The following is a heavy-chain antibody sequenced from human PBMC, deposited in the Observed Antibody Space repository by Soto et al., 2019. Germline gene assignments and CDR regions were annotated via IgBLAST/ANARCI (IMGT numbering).Heavy chain of an antibody. CDR3: EEEYSKAQYYYYYMDV. Sequence: EVQLVESGGGLVPPGGSLSLSCAASGFTFSSYWMSWVRQAPGKGLEWVANIKQDGSEKYYVDSVKGRFTSSRDNAKNSLYLQMNSLRAEDTAVYYCEEEYSKAQYYYYYMDVWGKGTTVTVSS. V-gene: IGHV3-7*01. CDR2: IKQDGSEK. D-gene: IGHD6-13*01. J-gene: IGHJ6*03. CDR1: GFTFSSYW.